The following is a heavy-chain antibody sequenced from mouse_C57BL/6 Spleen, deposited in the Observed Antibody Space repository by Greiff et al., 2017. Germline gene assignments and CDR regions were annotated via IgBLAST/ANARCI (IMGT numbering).Heavy chain of an antibody. Sequence: VQLQQSGAELVRPGASVTLSCKASGYTFTDYEMHWVKQTPVHGLEWIGAIDPETGGTAYNQKFKGKAILTADKSSSTAYMELRSLTSEDSAVYYCTSPLSYLDYWGQGTTLTVSS. CDR2: IDPETGGT. CDR1: GYTFTDYE. J-gene: IGHJ2*01. CDR3: TSPLSYLDY. V-gene: IGHV1-15*01.